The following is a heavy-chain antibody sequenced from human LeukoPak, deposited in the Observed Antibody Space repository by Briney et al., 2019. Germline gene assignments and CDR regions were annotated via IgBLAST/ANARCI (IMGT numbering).Heavy chain of an antibody. V-gene: IGHV3-20*04. CDR3: ATDHGGNSGTDY. D-gene: IGHD4-23*01. Sequence: GGSLRLSCAASGFTFDDYGMSWVRQAPGKGLEWVSGINWNGGSTGYADSVKGRITISRDNSKNTLYLQMNSLRLEDTAMYYCATDHGGNSGTDYWGQGTLVTVSS. CDR2: INWNGGST. CDR1: GFTFDDYG. J-gene: IGHJ4*02.